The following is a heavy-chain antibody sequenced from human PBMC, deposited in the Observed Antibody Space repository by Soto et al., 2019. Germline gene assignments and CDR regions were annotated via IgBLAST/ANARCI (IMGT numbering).Heavy chain of an antibody. CDR3: ARAVVSTGYFDY. CDR1: GFTFSDHS. CDR2: SRDKVHSHTT. J-gene: IGHJ4*02. Sequence: EVQLAESGGGLVQPGGSLRLSCAASGFTFSDHSMDWVRQAPGKGLEWVGRSRDKVHSHTTEYAASVKVRFTISRGDSENSLYRQMNSLTTEDTAVYYCARAVVSTGYFDYWGQGTRVTVSS. D-gene: IGHD5-12*01. V-gene: IGHV3-72*01.